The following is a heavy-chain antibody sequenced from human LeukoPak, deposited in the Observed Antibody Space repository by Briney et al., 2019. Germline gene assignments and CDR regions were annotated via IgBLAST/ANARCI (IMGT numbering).Heavy chain of an antibody. Sequence: PGGSLRLSCAASGFPLSTYGMSWIRQAPGKGLEWVSYISSSGSNIYYADSVKGRFTISRDNAKNSLYLQVNSLRAEDTAVYYCARDIYGSGPPVGDAIDYWGQGTLVTVSS. CDR2: ISSSGSNI. J-gene: IGHJ4*02. CDR1: GFPLSTYG. V-gene: IGHV3-11*04. D-gene: IGHD3-10*01. CDR3: ARDIYGSGPPVGDAIDY.